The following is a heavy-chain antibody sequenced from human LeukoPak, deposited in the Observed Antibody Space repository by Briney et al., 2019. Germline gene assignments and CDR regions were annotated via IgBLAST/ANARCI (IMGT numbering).Heavy chain of an antibody. CDR1: GYTFTSYG. J-gene: IGHJ4*02. CDR2: TSAYNGNT. CDR3: ARAPQNYYGSGSYATTFDY. D-gene: IGHD3-10*01. Sequence: ASVKVSCKASGYTFTSYGISWVRQAPGQGLEWMGWTSAYNGNTNYAQKLQGRVTMTTDTSTSTAYMELRSLRSDDTAVYYCARAPQNYYGSGSYATTFDYWGQGTLVTVSS. V-gene: IGHV1-18*01.